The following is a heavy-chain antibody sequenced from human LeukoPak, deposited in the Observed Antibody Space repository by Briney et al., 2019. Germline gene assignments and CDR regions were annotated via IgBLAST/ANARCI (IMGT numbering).Heavy chain of an antibody. CDR2: IYTSGST. V-gene: IGHV4-61*02. CDR1: GGSISSGSYY. Sequence: SETLSLTCTVSGGSISSGSYYWSWIRQPAGKGLEWIGRIYTSGSTNYNPSLKSRVTISVDTSKNQFSLKLSSVTAADTAVYYCAREGRTYYYYGMDVWGQGTTVTVS. J-gene: IGHJ6*02. CDR3: AREGRTYYYYGMDV.